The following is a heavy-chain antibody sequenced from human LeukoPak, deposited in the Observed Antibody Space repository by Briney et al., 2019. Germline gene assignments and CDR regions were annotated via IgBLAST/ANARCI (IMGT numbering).Heavy chain of an antibody. Sequence: GSSVKVSCKASGGTFSSYAISWVRQAPGQGLEWMGRIIPILGIANYAQKFQGRVTITADKSTSTAYMELSSLRSEDTAAYYCECDSSGAFDIWGQGTMVTVSS. CDR3: ECDSSGAFDI. V-gene: IGHV1-69*04. CDR1: GGTFSSYA. CDR2: IIPILGIA. J-gene: IGHJ3*02. D-gene: IGHD3-22*01.